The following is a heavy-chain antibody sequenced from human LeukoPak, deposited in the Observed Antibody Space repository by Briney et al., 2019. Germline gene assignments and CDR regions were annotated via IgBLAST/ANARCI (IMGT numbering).Heavy chain of an antibody. CDR3: ARDHYYGSGSLGYYMDV. D-gene: IGHD3-10*01. CDR1: GFTFSSYA. CDR2: IYSGGST. Sequence: GGSLRLSCAASGFTFSSYAMSRVRQAPGKGLEWVSVIYSGGSTYYADSVKGRFTISRDNSKNTLYLQMNSLRAEDTAVYYCARDHYYGSGSLGYYMDVWGKGTTVTVSS. J-gene: IGHJ6*03. V-gene: IGHV3-53*01.